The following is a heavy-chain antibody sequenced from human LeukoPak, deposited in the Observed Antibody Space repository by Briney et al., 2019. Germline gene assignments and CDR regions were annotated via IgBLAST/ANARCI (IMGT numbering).Heavy chain of an antibody. J-gene: IGHJ5*02. CDR3: ARDQGYSNH. CDR2: IYYSGST. D-gene: IGHD4-11*01. V-gene: IGHV4-39*02. Sequence: PSETLSLTCTVSGGSISSSSYYWGWIRQPPGKGLEWIGSIYYSGSTYYNPSLKSRVTIFVDTSKNQFSLKLSSVTAADTAVYYCARDQGYSNHWGQGTLVTVSS. CDR1: GGSISSSSYY.